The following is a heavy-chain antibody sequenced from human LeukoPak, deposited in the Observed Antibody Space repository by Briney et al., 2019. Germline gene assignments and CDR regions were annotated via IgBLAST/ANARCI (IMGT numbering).Heavy chain of an antibody. CDR3: ARDDLPFDY. Sequence: GGSLRLSCEASGFTFRSYWMSWVRQAPGKGLEWVANIKQDGSEKYYVDTVKGRFTISRDNAKKSLYLQMNSLRAEDTAVYYCARDDLPFDYWGQGTLVTVSS. V-gene: IGHV3-7*03. CDR2: IKQDGSEK. J-gene: IGHJ4*02. CDR1: GFTFRSYW.